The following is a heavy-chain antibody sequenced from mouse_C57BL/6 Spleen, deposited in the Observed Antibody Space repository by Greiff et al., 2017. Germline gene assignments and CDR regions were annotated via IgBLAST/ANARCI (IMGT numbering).Heavy chain of an antibody. Sequence: QVQLQQPGAELVRPGSSVKLSCKASGYTFPSYWMHWVKQRPIQGLEWIGNIDPSDSETHYNQKFKDKATLTVDKSSSTAYMQLSSLTSEDSAVYYCARNPGYYAMDYWGQGTSVTVSS. CDR3: ARNPGYYAMDY. CDR2: IDPSDSET. J-gene: IGHJ4*01. CDR1: GYTFPSYW. V-gene: IGHV1-52*01.